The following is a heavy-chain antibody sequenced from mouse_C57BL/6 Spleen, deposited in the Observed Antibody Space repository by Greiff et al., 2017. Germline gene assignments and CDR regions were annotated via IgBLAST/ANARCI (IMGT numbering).Heavy chain of an antibody. CDR2: IDPSDSYT. CDR1: GYTFTSYW. Sequence: QVQLKQPGAELVMPGASVKLSCKASGYTFTSYWMHWVKQRPGQGLEWIGEIDPSDSYTNYNQKFKGKSTLTVDKSSSTAYMQLSSLTSEDSAVYYCASGENFDYWGQGTTLTVSS. J-gene: IGHJ2*01. CDR3: ASGENFDY. V-gene: IGHV1-69*01.